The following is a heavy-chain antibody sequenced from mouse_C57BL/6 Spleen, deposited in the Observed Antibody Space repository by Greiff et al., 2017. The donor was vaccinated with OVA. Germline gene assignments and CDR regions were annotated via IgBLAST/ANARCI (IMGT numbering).Heavy chain of an antibody. J-gene: IGHJ2*01. Sequence: EVQGVESGGGLVKPGGSLKLSCAASGFTFSDYGMHWVRQAPEKGLEWVAYISSGSSTIYYADTVKGRFTISRDNAKNTLFLQMTSLRSEDTAMYYCARETGKYYFDYWGQGTTLTVSS. D-gene: IGHD4-1*01. CDR2: ISSGSSTI. CDR1: GFTFSDYG. CDR3: ARETGKYYFDY. V-gene: IGHV5-17*01.